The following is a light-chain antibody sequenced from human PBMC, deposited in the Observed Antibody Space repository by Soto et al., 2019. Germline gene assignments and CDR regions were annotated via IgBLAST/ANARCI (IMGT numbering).Light chain of an antibody. J-gene: IGKJ2*03. CDR3: QQTPSTPYS. CDR2: GAS. Sequence: DIQMTQSPSSLSASVGDRVTITCRASQNIYSYLNWYQQQPGKAPKLLIYGASRLQSGVTSRFSGSGSGADFTLTISSLQPEDFATYSCQQTPSTPYSFGQGTKVEIK. V-gene: IGKV1-39*01. CDR1: QNIYSY.